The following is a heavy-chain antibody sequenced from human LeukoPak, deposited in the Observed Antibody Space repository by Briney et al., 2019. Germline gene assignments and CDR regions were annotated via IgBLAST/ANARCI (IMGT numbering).Heavy chain of an antibody. J-gene: IGHJ4*02. D-gene: IGHD3-3*01. Sequence: GGSLRLSCAASGFTFSSYSMTWVRQAPGKGLEWVSSMSSGGTYIYYADSVRGRFTISRDNAKNSLYLIMYSLRAEDTAVYYCARDRPTGASRLFVVQWGQGTLVTVSS. CDR3: ARDRPTGASRLFVVQ. V-gene: IGHV3-21*01. CDR2: MSSGGTYI. CDR1: GFTFSSYS.